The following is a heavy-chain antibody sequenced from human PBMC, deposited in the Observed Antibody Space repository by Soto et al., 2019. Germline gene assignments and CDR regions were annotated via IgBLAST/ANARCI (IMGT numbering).Heavy chain of an antibody. Sequence: EVQLLESGGGLVQPGGSLRLSCAASGFTLSSYVMSWVRQAPGKGLEWVSAISGSGGSTYYADSVKGRCTISRDNSKHTLYLQMNSLRAEDTAVDYCARPTTVIYFDYWGQGTLVTVSS. CDR3: ARPTTVIYFDY. CDR1: GFTLSSYV. J-gene: IGHJ4*02. D-gene: IGHD4-17*01. CDR2: ISGSGGST. V-gene: IGHV3-23*01.